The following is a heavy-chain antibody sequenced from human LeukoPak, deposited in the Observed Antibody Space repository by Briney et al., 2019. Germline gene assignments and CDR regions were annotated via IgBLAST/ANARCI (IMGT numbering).Heavy chain of an antibody. CDR1: GFTFSRYW. D-gene: IGHD1-26*01. J-gene: IGHJ1*01. CDR3: ARDLGGIDGS. Sequence: PGGSLRLSCAASGFTFSRYWMHWVRQVPGKGLEWVSRLNEDGRTTTYADSVQGRFTIYRDNSQNTLYLQMNSLRAEDTALYYCARDLGGIDGSWGQGALVTVS. CDR2: LNEDGRTT. V-gene: IGHV3-74*01.